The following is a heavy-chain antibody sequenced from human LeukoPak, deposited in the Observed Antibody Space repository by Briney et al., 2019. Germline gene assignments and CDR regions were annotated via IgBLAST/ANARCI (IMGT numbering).Heavy chain of an antibody. J-gene: IGHJ6*02. V-gene: IGHV4-31*03. D-gene: IGHD3-22*01. CDR3: ARDVVINYYYGMDV. CDR2: IYYSGST. Sequence: SETLSLTCTVSGGSISSGGYYWSWIRQHPGKGLEWNGYIYYSGSTYYNPSLKSRVTISVDTSKNQFSLKLSSVTAADTAVYYCARDVVINYYYGMDVWGQGTTVTVSS. CDR1: GGSISSGGYY.